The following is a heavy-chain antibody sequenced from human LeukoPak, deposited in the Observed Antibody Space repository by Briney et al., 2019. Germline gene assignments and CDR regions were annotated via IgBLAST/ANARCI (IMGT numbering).Heavy chain of an antibody. V-gene: IGHV4-34*01. CDR2: INHSGST. CDR1: GGSFSGYY. J-gene: IGHJ4*02. D-gene: IGHD3-10*01. Sequence: SETLSLTCAVYGGSFSGYYWSWIRQPPGKGLEWIGEINHSGSTNYNPSLKSRVTISVDTSKNQFSLKLSSVTAADTAVYYCAREGYYGSGSPPSLYFDYWGQGTLVTVSS. CDR3: AREGYYGSGSPPSLYFDY.